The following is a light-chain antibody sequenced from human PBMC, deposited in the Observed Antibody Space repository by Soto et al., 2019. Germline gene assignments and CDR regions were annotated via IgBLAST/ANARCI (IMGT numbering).Light chain of an antibody. J-gene: IGLJ1*01. Sequence: QSALTQPASVSGSPGQSVTISCTGTSSDVGGYNYVSWYQQHPGKAPKLMIYEVSNRPSGVSNRFSGSKSGNTASLTISGLQAEDEADYYCSSHTSSSTLVFLTGSKLTVL. V-gene: IGLV2-14*01. CDR2: EVS. CDR1: SSDVGGYNY. CDR3: SSHTSSSTLV.